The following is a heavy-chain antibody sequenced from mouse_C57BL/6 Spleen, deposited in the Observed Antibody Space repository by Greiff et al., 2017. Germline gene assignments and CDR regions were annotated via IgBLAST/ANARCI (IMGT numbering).Heavy chain of an antibody. J-gene: IGHJ2*01. D-gene: IGHD1-1*01. CDR1: GYSFTGYF. CDR3: ARTGTTGVATEYYFDY. CDR2: INPYNGDT. Sequence: EVQLQQSGPELVKPGDSVKISCKASGYSFTGYFMNWVMQSHGKSLEWIGRINPYNGDTFYNQKFKGKATLTVDKSSSTSHMELRSLTSEDAAVYYCARTGTTGVATEYYFDYWGQGTTLTVSS. V-gene: IGHV1-20*01.